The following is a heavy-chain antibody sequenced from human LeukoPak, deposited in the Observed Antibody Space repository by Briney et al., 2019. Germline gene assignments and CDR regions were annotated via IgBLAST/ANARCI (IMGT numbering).Heavy chain of an antibody. CDR1: GGSISSYY. Sequence: PSETLSLTCTVSGGSISSYYWSWIRQPAGKGLEWIGRIYTSGSTNYNPSLKSRVTISVDTSKNQFSLKLSSVTAADTAVYYCARDLHYYDSSGIPQGGYFDYWGQGTLVTVSS. D-gene: IGHD3-22*01. J-gene: IGHJ4*02. CDR2: IYTSGST. V-gene: IGHV4-4*07. CDR3: ARDLHYYDSSGIPQGGYFDY.